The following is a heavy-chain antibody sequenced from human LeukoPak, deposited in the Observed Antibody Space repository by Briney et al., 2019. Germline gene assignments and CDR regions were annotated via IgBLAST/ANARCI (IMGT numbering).Heavy chain of an antibody. D-gene: IGHD2-8*01. CDR1: GFTFSSHW. V-gene: IGHV3-7*05. J-gene: IGHJ4*02. CDR3: AIDPLANGLGVDS. CDR2: INQDGSEI. Sequence: GGSLRLSCAASGFTFSSHWVAWLRQAPGKGLEYVAYINQDGSEIYYVDSVKGRFTVSRDNAKNSLYLQMNSLRAEDTAVYYCAIDPLANGLGVDSWGQGTLVTVSS.